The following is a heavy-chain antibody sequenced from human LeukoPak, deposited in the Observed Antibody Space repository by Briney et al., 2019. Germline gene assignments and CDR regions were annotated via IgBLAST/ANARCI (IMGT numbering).Heavy chain of an antibody. CDR3: AKDHVNAGRLDY. CDR2: ITGTSGRT. Sequence: PGGSLRLSCEVSGLIFSNFAMAWVSQAPGKGLEWLSLITGTSGRTYYAASVKGRFTISRDNSKNTVYLQMDNLRAEDTALYYCAKDHVNAGRLDYWGQGTPVTVSS. CDR1: GLIFSNFA. V-gene: IGHV3-23*01. D-gene: IGHD6-13*01. J-gene: IGHJ4*02.